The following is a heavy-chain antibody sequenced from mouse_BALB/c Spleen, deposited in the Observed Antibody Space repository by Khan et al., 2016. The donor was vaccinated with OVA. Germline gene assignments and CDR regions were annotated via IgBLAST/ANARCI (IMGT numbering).Heavy chain of an antibody. J-gene: IGHJ1*01. CDR3: ARGRYGNWYFDV. D-gene: IGHD2-1*01. CDR1: GYSFTSYW. V-gene: IGHV1-87*01. Sequence: QVQLKESGAELARPGASVKLSCKASGYSFTSYWMQWVKQRPGQGLEWLGAIYPGDGDTRYTQKFKGKATLTADTSSSTAYMQLSSLAAEDSAIYYCARGRYGNWYFDVWGAGTTVTVSS. CDR2: IYPGDGDT.